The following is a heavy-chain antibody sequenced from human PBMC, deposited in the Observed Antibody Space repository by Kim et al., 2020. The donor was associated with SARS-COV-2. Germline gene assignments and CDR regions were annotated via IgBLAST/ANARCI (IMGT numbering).Heavy chain of an antibody. CDR2: INSDGSST. V-gene: IGHV3-74*01. Sequence: GGSLRLSCAASGFTFSSYWMHWVRQAPGKGLVWVSRINSDGSSTSYADSVKGRFTISRDNAKNTLYLQMNSLRAEDTAVYYCARDWGYGSGSSPPYYYYGMDVWGQGTTVTVSS. CDR1: GFTFSSYW. D-gene: IGHD3-10*01. J-gene: IGHJ6*02. CDR3: ARDWGYGSGSSPPYYYYGMDV.